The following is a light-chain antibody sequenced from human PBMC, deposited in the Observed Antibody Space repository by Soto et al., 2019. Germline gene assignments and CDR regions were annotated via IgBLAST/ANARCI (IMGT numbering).Light chain of an antibody. CDR2: GAS. V-gene: IGKV3-15*01. Sequence: EIVMTQSPATLSVSPGERATLSCRASQSVSSNLAWYQQKPGQAPRLLIYGASTRATGIPARFSGSGSGTEFTLTISSLQSEDFAVDYCHQYNSCPPYPFGQGTKLEIK. CDR1: QSVSSN. J-gene: IGKJ2*01. CDR3: HQYNSCPPYP.